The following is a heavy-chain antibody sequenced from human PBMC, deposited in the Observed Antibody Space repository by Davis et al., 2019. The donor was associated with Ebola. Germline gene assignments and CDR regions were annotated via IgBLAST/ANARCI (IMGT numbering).Heavy chain of an antibody. CDR1: GGSFSGYY. CDR3: ARHLSSWPSFDY. V-gene: IGHV4-34*01. Sequence: MPSETLSLTCAVYGGSFSGYYWSWIRQPPGKGLEWIGEINHSGSTNYNPSLKSRVTISVDRSKNQFSLKLSSVTAADTAVYYCARHLSSWPSFDYRGQGTLVTVSS. D-gene: IGHD6-13*01. J-gene: IGHJ4*02. CDR2: INHSGST.